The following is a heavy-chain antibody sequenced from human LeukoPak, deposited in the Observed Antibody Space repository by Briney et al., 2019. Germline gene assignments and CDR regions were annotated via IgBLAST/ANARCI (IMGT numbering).Heavy chain of an antibody. Sequence: GGSLRLSCAASGFTFSSYWMHWVRQAPGKGLVWISRINTDESSTSYADSVKGRFTISRDNAKNTLYLQMNSLRAEDTAVYYCARDENGYYDILRYYYGMDVWGQGTTVTVSS. CDR2: INTDESST. V-gene: IGHV3-74*01. J-gene: IGHJ6*02. CDR1: GFTFSSYW. D-gene: IGHD3-9*01. CDR3: ARDENGYYDILRYYYGMDV.